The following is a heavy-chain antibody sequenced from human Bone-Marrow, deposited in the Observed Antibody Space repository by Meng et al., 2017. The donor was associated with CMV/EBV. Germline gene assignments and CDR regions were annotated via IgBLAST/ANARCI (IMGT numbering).Heavy chain of an antibody. J-gene: IGHJ3*02. CDR3: ASMAPTEWLYEGLNAFDI. CDR2: IIPIFGTA. D-gene: IGHD3-3*01. V-gene: IGHV1-69*05. CDR1: GGTFSSYA. Sequence: SVKVSCKASGGTFSSYAISWVRQAPGQGLEWMGGIIPIFGTANYAQKFQGRVTITTDESTSTAYMELSSLRSEDTAVYYCASMAPTEWLYEGLNAFDIWGQGTMVTVSS.